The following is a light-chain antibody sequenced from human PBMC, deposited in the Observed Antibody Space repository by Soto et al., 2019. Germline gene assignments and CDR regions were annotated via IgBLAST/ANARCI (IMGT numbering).Light chain of an antibody. CDR2: DAS. J-gene: IGKJ2*01. V-gene: IGKV3-11*01. Sequence: EIVLTQSPATLSLSPGERATLSCRASQRVSSYLAWYQQKPGQAPRLLIYDASNRDAGVPARFSGSGSGTDFTHTISSQEPQDCTIYSCLQRNKWLNTFGKGNNLEIK. CDR3: LQRNKWLNT. CDR1: QRVSSY.